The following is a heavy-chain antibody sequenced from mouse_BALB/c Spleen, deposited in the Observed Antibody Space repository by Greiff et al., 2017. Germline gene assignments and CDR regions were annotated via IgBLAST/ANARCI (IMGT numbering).Heavy chain of an antibody. CDR2: ISDGGSYT. CDR1: GFTFSDYY. V-gene: IGHV5-4*02. J-gene: IGHJ4*01. CDR3: ARGEGDYYAMDY. Sequence: EVHLVESGGGLVKPGGSLKLSCAASGFTFSDYYMYWVRQTPEKRLEWVATISDGGSYTYYPDSVKGRFTISRDNAKNNLYLQMSSLKSEDTAMYYCARGEGDYYAMDYWGQGTSVTVSS.